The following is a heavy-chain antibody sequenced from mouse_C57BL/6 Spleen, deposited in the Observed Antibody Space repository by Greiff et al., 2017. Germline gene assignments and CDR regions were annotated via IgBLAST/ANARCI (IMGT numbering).Heavy chain of an antibody. V-gene: IGHV1-42*01. CDR2: INPSTGGT. CDR3: ARSAYGYDGYFDV. Sequence: EVQLQQSGPELVKPGASVKISCKASGYSFTGYYMNWVKQSPEKSLEWIGEINPSTGGTTYNQKFKAKATLTVDKSSSTAYMQLKGLTSEDSAVSYCARSAYGYDGYFDVWGTGTTVTVSS. J-gene: IGHJ1*03. CDR1: GYSFTGYY. D-gene: IGHD2-2*01.